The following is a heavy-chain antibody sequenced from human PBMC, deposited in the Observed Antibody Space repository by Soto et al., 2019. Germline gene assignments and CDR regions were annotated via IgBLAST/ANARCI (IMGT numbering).Heavy chain of an antibody. CDR3: ARGGSSDWQVALDI. Sequence: QVQQQPWGAGLLKPSETLSLTCAVYAGSFSHYYWTWIRQSPGQGLECIGKIKHCGSSNYNPSLRSRVSISVDMSKNQFSLRLTSVTASDTAVYYCARGGSSDWQVALDIWGQGTMVTVSS. J-gene: IGHJ3*02. V-gene: IGHV4-34*01. CDR2: IKHCGSS. D-gene: IGHD6-19*01. CDR1: AGSFSHYY.